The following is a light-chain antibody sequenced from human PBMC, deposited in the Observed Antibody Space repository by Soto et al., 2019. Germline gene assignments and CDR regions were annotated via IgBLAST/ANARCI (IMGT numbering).Light chain of an antibody. J-gene: IGKJ2*01. Sequence: DIQMTQSPPSLSACVGDRVTVTCRASQSVSIYLNWYRQSPGKAPKLLIYTASTLQSGVPSRFSGSGSGTDFTLTISSLQPEDFATYYCQQTYSTPYTFGQGTKLEIK. CDR1: QSVSIY. CDR2: TAS. V-gene: IGKV1-39*01. CDR3: QQTYSTPYT.